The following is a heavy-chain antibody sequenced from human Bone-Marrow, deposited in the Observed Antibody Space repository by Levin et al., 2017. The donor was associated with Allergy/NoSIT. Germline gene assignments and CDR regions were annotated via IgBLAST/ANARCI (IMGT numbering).Heavy chain of an antibody. J-gene: IGHJ4*02. CDR3: ARSRRGFDY. V-gene: IGHV3-20*04. CDR2: INWNGGRV. Sequence: GESLKISCAASGFTFDDYGMGWVRQVPGKGLEWVSGINWNGGRVGAADSMKGRFIISRDNGKNYLFLEMNSLRVEDTAVYYCARSRRGFDYWGQGTLVTVSS. CDR1: GFTFDDYG.